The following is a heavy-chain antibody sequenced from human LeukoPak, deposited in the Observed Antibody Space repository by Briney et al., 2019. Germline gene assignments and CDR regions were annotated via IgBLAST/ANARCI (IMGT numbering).Heavy chain of an antibody. J-gene: IGHJ5*02. D-gene: IGHD6-13*01. Sequence: GGSLRLSCTATGFTFTTYAMTWVRQAPGKGLEWVSTITGRSDDIFYADSVKGRFTISRDNSKNTLYLQMNSLRAEDTAVYYCARDMHYSSSWYNWFDPWGQGTLVTVSS. CDR2: ITGRSDDI. CDR3: ARDMHYSSSWYNWFDP. CDR1: GFTFTTYA. V-gene: IGHV3-23*01.